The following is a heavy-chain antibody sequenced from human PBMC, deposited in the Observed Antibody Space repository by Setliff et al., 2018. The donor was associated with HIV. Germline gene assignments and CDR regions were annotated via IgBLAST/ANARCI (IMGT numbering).Heavy chain of an antibody. J-gene: IGHJ5*02. Sequence: SETLSLTCTVSGGSISSGDYYWSWVRQHPGKGLEWIGYMYYSGSTYYNPSLKSRVTISVDTSNNQFSLRLTSVTAADTAVYYCARVAAGTYGKGDWFDPWGQGTQVTVSS. V-gene: IGHV4-31*03. CDR1: GGSISSGDYY. CDR2: MYYSGST. CDR3: ARVAAGTYGKGDWFDP. D-gene: IGHD3-10*01.